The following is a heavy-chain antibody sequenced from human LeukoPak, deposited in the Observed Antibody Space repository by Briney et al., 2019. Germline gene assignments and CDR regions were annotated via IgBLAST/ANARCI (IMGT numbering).Heavy chain of an antibody. V-gene: IGHV1-69*01. D-gene: IGHD3-22*01. CDR3: ASRLYYYDSSGYRTNWFDP. J-gene: IGHJ5*02. CDR1: GGTFSSYA. Sequence: ASVKVSCKASGGTFSSYAISWVRQAPGQGLEWMXXXXXXFGTANYXQKXQGXXTXTADESTSTAYMELSSLRSEDTAVYYCASRLYYYDSSGYRTNWFDPWGQGTLVTVSS. CDR2: XXXXFGTA.